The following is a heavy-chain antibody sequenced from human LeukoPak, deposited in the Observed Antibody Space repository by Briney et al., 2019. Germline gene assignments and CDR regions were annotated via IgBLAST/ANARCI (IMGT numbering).Heavy chain of an antibody. J-gene: IGHJ4*02. D-gene: IGHD6-13*01. Sequence: GGSLRLSCVAAGFMFRRKGKKWVRQAPGKGMEWVAVISYDGTDKYYTDSVKGRFAVSRDRSTNTVSLEMNSLRPEDTAVYYCAKSLSGWWTPGLDYWGQGTLVTVSS. V-gene: IGHV3-30*18. CDR3: AKSLSGWWTPGLDY. CDR2: ISYDGTDK. CDR1: GFMFRRKG.